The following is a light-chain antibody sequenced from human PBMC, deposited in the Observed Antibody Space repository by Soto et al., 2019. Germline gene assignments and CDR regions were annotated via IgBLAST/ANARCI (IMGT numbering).Light chain of an antibody. V-gene: IGKV1-12*01. Sequence: DIQMTQSPSSVSASVGDRVIITCRASQAFGKLLAWYQQKRGKAPKLLIYGISTLQGGVPSRLSGSESGADFTLTISSVQPEDSATYYCQQADTVPLTVGGGTDVDI. CDR3: QQADTVPLT. CDR1: QAFGKL. J-gene: IGKJ4*01. CDR2: GIS.